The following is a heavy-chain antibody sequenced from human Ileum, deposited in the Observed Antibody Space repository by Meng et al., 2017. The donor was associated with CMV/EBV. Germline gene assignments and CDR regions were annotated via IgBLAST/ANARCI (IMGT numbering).Heavy chain of an antibody. D-gene: IGHD3-9*01. Sequence: HRPESGPELVKPSETRSLTCSVSGASIRSYCWSWIRQPAGKGLEWIGRFTARGNTNYNPSLKSRVTMSLDTSLNQFSLRLNSVTAADTAVYYCARDVIRDDTGSWFDPWGQGTLVTVSS. CDR3: ARDVIRDDTGSWFDP. J-gene: IGHJ5*02. V-gene: IGHV4-4*07. CDR1: GASIRSYC. CDR2: FTARGNT.